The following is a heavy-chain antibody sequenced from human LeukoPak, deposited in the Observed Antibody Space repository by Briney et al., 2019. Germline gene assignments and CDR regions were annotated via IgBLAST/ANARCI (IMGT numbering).Heavy chain of an antibody. CDR2: ISAGGGTT. Sequence: PGGPLRLSCAASGFGFSSYAMSWVRQAPGKGLEWVSHISAGGGTTYFADSVKGRFTISRDNSKSTLYLQMYRLSAEDTAVYHCAKAEGSGNQPFDYWGQGTLVTVSS. CDR3: AKAEGSGNQPFDY. J-gene: IGHJ4*02. CDR1: GFGFSSYA. V-gene: IGHV3-23*01. D-gene: IGHD1-14*01.